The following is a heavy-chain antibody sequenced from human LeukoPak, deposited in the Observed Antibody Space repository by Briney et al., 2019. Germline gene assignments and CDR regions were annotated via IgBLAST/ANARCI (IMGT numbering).Heavy chain of an antibody. V-gene: IGHV4-34*01. CDR3: ARGRSEWELTAFDY. CDR2: INHSGST. D-gene: IGHD1-26*01. Sequence: SETLSLTCAVYGGSFSGYYWSWIRQPPGKGLECIGEINHSGSTNYNPSLKSRVTISVDTSKNQFSLKLSSVTAADTAVYYCARGRSEWELTAFDYWGQGTLVTVSS. CDR1: GGSFSGYY. J-gene: IGHJ4*02.